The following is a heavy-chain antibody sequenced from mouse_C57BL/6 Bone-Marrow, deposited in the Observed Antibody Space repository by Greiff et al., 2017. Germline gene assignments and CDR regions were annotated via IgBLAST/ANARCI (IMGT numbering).Heavy chain of an antibody. CDR3: ARWGYGSSLGWYFDV. Sequence: VQLQQPGAELVRPGTSVKLSCKASGYTFTSYWMHWVKQRPGQGLEWIGVIDPSDSYTNYNQKFKGKATLTVDTSSSTAYMQLSSLTSEDSAVYYCARWGYGSSLGWYFDVWGTGTTVTVSS. D-gene: IGHD1-1*01. J-gene: IGHJ1*03. V-gene: IGHV1-59*01. CDR2: IDPSDSYT. CDR1: GYTFTSYW.